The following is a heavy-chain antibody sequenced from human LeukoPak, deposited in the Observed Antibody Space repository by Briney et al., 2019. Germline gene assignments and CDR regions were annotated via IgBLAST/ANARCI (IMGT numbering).Heavy chain of an antibody. CDR1: GFTFSSYA. CDR2: ISRSSGST. Sequence: AGGSLRLSCAAAGFTFSSYAMSWVRQAPGKGLEWVSAISRSSGSTYYADSVKGRFTISRDNSKNTLYLQMNSLRAEDTAVYYCAKIVGGYDSSGYVANGQLDYWGQGTLVTVSS. D-gene: IGHD3-22*01. CDR3: AKIVGGYDSSGYVANGQLDY. J-gene: IGHJ4*02. V-gene: IGHV3-23*01.